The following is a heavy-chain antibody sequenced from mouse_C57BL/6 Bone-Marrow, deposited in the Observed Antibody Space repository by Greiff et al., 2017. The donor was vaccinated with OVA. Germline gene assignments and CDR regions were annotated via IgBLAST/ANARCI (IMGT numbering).Heavy chain of an antibody. CDR2: IHPNSGST. CDR1: GYTFTSYW. J-gene: IGHJ4*01. D-gene: IGHD1-1*01. Sequence: VQLQQPGAELVKPGASVKLSCKASGYTFTSYWMHWVKQRPGQGLEWIGMIHPNSGSTKYNEKFKSKATLTVDKSSSTAYMQLSSLTSEDSAFYYGARRGNYYGYAMDYWGQGTSVTVSS. V-gene: IGHV1-64*01. CDR3: ARRGNYYGYAMDY.